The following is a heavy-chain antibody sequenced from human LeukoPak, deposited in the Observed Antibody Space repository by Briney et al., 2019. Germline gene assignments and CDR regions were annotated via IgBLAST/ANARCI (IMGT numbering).Heavy chain of an antibody. D-gene: IGHD6-19*01. V-gene: IGHV3-49*04. CDR2: IRSKAYGGTT. J-gene: IGHJ4*02. CDR3: SRAVTGWTGYFDY. CDR1: GFTYGDYA. Sequence: GGSLRLSCTASGFTYGDYAMSWVRQAPGKGLEWVGFIRSKAYGGTTEYAASVKGRFTISRDDSKGIAYLQMNSLKTGDTAVYYCSRAVTGWTGYFDYWGQGTLVTASS.